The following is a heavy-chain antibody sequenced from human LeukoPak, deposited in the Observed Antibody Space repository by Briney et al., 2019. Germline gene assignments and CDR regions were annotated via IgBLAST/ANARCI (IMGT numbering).Heavy chain of an antibody. CDR3: ARGRRIAVAGTRVVYYYYMDV. J-gene: IGHJ6*03. Sequence: GASVKVSCKSSGYTFTSYDINWLRQATGQGLEWMGWMNPNSGNTGYAQKFQGRVTMTRNTSISTAYMELSSLRSEDTAVYYCARGRRIAVAGTRVVYYYYMDVWGKGTTVTVSS. D-gene: IGHD6-19*01. CDR1: GYTFTSYD. CDR2: MNPNSGNT. V-gene: IGHV1-8*01.